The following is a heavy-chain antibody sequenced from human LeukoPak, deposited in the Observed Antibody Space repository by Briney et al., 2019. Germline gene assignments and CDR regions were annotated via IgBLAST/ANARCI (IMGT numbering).Heavy chain of an antibody. J-gene: IGHJ4*02. CDR3: AREVRDSGWLDY. Sequence: GGYLRLYCAAAGFTVSSNYMSWVRQAPGMGLEWVSVIYSGGSTYYADSVKGRFTISRDNSKNTLYLQMNSLRAEDTAVYYCAREVRDSGWLDYWGQGTLVTVSS. CDR2: IYSGGST. V-gene: IGHV3-66*01. D-gene: IGHD6-19*01. CDR1: GFTVSSNY.